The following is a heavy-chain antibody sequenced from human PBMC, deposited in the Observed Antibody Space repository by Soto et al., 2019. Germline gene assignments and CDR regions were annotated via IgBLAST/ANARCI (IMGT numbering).Heavy chain of an antibody. V-gene: IGHV3-21*01. D-gene: IGHD4-17*01. J-gene: IGHJ4*02. Sequence: EVQLVESGGGLVKPGGSLRLSCAASGFTFSSYSMNWVRQAPGKGLEWVSSISSSSSYIYYADSVKGRFTISRDNAKNSIYLQMNRLRAEDTAVYCCARAYLTEYGDYKGCAYWGQGTLVTVSS. CDR2: ISSSSSYI. CDR1: GFTFSSYS. CDR3: ARAYLTEYGDYKGCAY.